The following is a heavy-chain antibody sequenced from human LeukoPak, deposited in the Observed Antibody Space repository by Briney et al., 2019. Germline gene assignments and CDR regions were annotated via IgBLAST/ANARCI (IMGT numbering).Heavy chain of an antibody. CDR2: IYYSGST. CDR3: ARDRITMTGAFDI. Sequence: SETLSLTCTVSGGSISSSSYYWGWIRQPPGKGLEWIGSIYYSGSTYYNPSLKSRVTISVDTSKNQFSLKLSSVAAADTAVYYCARDRITMTGAFDIWGQGTMVTVSS. V-gene: IGHV4-39*07. J-gene: IGHJ3*02. D-gene: IGHD3-22*01. CDR1: GGSISSSSYY.